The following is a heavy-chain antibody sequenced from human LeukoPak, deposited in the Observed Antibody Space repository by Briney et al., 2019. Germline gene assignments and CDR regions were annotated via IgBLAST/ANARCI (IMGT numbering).Heavy chain of an antibody. CDR1: GFTFSSYC. V-gene: IGHV3-21*01. Sequence: PGGSLRLSCAASGFTFSSYCINWVRQAPGKGLAWVSSISSSSRYIYYADSVKGRFTISRDNAKNSLYLQISSLRAEDTAVYYCARCSGDSTYHSDVYWGQGTLVTVSS. D-gene: IGHD2-15*01. J-gene: IGHJ4*02. CDR3: ARCSGDSTYHSDVY. CDR2: ISSSSRYI.